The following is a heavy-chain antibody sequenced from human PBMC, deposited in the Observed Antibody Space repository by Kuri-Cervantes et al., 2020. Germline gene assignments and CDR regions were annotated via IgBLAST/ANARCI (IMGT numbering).Heavy chain of an antibody. V-gene: IGHV3-69-1*01. Sequence: ETLSLTCAASGFTFSDYYMSWIRQAPGKGLEWVSYISSSSTIYYADSVKGRFTISRDNAKNSLYLQMNSLRDEDTAVYYCTKQGDYWGQGTLVTVSS. CDR3: TKQGDY. CDR2: ISSSSTI. J-gene: IGHJ4*02. D-gene: IGHD1/OR15-1a*01. CDR1: GFTFSDYY.